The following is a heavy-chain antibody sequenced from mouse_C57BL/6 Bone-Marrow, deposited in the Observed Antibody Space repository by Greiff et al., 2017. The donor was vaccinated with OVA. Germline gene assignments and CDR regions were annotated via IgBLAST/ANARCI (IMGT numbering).Heavy chain of an antibody. CDR1: GYAFSSSW. Sequence: QVQLQQSGPELVKPGASVKISCKASGYAFSSSWMNWVKQRPGKGLEWIGRIYPGDGDTNYNGKFKGKATLTADKSSSTAYMQLSSLTSEDSAVYFCATGGPNFDYWGQGTTLTVSS. CDR3: ATGGPNFDY. D-gene: IGHD1-1*01. J-gene: IGHJ2*01. V-gene: IGHV1-82*01. CDR2: IYPGDGDT.